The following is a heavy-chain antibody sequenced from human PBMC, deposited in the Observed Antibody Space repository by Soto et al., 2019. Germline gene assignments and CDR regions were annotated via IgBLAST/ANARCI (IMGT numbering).Heavy chain of an antibody. J-gene: IGHJ5*02. CDR1: SGSISSGGYY. D-gene: IGHD4-4*01. Sequence: QVQLQESGPGLVKPSQTLSLTCTVSSGSISSGGYYWSWIRQHPGKGLEWIGYIYYSGSTYYNPSLKSRVTISVDTSKNQFSLKLSSVTAADTAVYYCALTVSYSNYEGWYNWFDPWGQGTLVTVSS. CDR3: ALTVSYSNYEGWYNWFDP. V-gene: IGHV4-31*03. CDR2: IYYSGST.